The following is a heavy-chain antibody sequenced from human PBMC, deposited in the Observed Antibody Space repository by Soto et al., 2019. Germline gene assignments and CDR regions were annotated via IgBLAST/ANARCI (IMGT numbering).Heavy chain of an antibody. CDR3: ATQLTGDLDF. CDR1: GGTFSTSA. CDR2: IIPVFGTP. J-gene: IGHJ4*02. V-gene: IGHV1-69*13. Sequence: QVQLVQSGAEVRKPGSSVKVSCVASGGTFSTSAMNWVRQAPGQGLEWVGGIIPVFGTPTYAQSLQGRVTITVDVPTTTAYMELTRLRPEDTAVYYCATQLTGDLDFWVQGTLVIVSS. D-gene: IGHD7-27*01.